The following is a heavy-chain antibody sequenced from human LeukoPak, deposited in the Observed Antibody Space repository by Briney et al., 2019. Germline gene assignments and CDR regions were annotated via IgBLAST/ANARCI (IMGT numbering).Heavy chain of an antibody. Sequence: GGSLRLSCAASGLTFSGYDMHWVRQAPGKGPEWVAVMSYGGQNERYADSVKGRFTISRDNSKNTLYLQMNSLRAEDTAMYYCAKGSSSSRPYYFDYWGQGILVTVSS. CDR2: MSYGGQNE. CDR1: GLTFSGYD. V-gene: IGHV3-30*18. D-gene: IGHD6-6*01. CDR3: AKGSSSSRPYYFDY. J-gene: IGHJ4*02.